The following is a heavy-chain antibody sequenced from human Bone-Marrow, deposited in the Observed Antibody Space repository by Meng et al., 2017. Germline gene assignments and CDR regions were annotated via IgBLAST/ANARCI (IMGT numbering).Heavy chain of an antibody. Sequence: QVQLQQWGAGLLKPSETLSLTCAVYGGTFSDYYWSWIRQPPGKGLEWIGEINHSGGTKYTPSLESRVTISIDTSKNQFSLKLSPVTAADTAIYYCARQGDTAMATFDYWGQGTLVTVSS. J-gene: IGHJ4*02. CDR3: ARQGDTAMATFDY. V-gene: IGHV4-34*01. CDR2: INHSGGT. D-gene: IGHD5-18*01. CDR1: GGTFSDYY.